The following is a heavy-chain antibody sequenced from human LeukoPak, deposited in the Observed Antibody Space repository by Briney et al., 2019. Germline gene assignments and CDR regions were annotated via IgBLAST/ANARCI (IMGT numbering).Heavy chain of an antibody. CDR1: GFTFTTYA. CDR2: VSGSGDKT. V-gene: IGHV3-23*01. J-gene: IGHJ4*02. Sequence: GGSLRLSCAASGFTFTTYAMNWVRQAPGKGLEWVSGVSGSGDKTWYADSVKGRFTISRDNSKNTLYLQMNTLRVEDTAVYYCASRWLVWRQGTLVIVSS. D-gene: IGHD5-24*01. CDR3: ASRWLV.